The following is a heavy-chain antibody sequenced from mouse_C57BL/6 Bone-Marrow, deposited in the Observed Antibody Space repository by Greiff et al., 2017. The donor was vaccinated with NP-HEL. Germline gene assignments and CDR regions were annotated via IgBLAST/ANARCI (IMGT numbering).Heavy chain of an antibody. J-gene: IGHJ2*01. Sequence: VQLKESVAELVRPGASVKLSCTASGFNIKNTYMHWVKQRPEQGLEWIGRIDPANGNTKYDPKFQGKAPITADTSSTTAYQQLSILTSEDTAIYYCASKATTVVATFDYWGQGTTLTVSS. V-gene: IGHV14-3*01. CDR2: IDPANGNT. D-gene: IGHD1-1*01. CDR3: ASKATTVVATFDY. CDR1: GFNIKNTY.